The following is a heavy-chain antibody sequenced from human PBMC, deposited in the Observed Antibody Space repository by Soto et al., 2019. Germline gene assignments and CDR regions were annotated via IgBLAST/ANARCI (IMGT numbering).Heavy chain of an antibody. CDR3: ARDRYGDSFYGLDA. Sequence: PGGSLRLSCAVSGVIFRTYAFHWVRQAPGRGLDWVSVISYDGTRRSYADSVRGRFTISRDNSKNTLYLQMNRLRTEDTAIYYCARDRYGDSFYGLDAWGQGTTVTVSS. D-gene: IGHD4-17*01. CDR1: GVIFRTYA. J-gene: IGHJ6*02. V-gene: IGHV3-30-3*01. CDR2: ISYDGTRR.